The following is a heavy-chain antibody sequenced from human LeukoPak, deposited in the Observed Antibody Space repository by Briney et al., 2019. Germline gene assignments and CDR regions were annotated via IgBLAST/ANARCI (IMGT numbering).Heavy chain of an antibody. J-gene: IGHJ6*03. CDR1: GFTFSSYS. CDR2: ISSSSSYI. V-gene: IGHV3-21*01. CDR3: ARDISVRGDYSYGYVYYYYYMDV. Sequence: GGSLRLSCAASGFTFSSYSMNWVRQAPGKGLEWVSSISSSSSYIYYADSVKGRFTISRDNAKNSLYLQTNSLRAEDTAVYYCARDISVRGDYSYGYVYYYYYMDVWGKGTTVTVSS. D-gene: IGHD5-18*01.